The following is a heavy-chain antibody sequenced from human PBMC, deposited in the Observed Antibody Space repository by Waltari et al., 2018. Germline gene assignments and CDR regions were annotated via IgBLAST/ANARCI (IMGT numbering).Heavy chain of an antibody. CDR3: ARSGGYIDY. J-gene: IGHJ4*02. V-gene: IGHV3-74*01. CDR1: GFSFRGSW. Sequence: EVNLVESGGGVVQPGGSLRLSWAASGFSFRGSWMHWVRQAPGKGLVWVSRINKNGDATSYADSVKGRFTISKDNAKNTLYLEMNSLRAEDTAVYYCARSGGYIDYWGQGTLVTVSS. D-gene: IGHD2-15*01. CDR2: INKNGDAT.